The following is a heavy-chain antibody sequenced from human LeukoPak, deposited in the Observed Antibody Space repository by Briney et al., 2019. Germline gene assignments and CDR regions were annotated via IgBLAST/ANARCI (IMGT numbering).Heavy chain of an antibody. CDR2: IYPGDSDT. D-gene: IGHD3-10*01. V-gene: IGHV5-51*01. CDR3: ARSDQLRWFGDPRRPYYYGMDV. Sequence: GESLKISCKASGYSFPEYWIGWVRKMPGKGLEWMGIIYPGDSDTRYRPSFQGQVTISADKSISTAYLQWNSLKASDTAMYYCARSDQLRWFGDPRRPYYYGMDVWGQGTTVTVSS. J-gene: IGHJ6*02. CDR1: GYSFPEYW.